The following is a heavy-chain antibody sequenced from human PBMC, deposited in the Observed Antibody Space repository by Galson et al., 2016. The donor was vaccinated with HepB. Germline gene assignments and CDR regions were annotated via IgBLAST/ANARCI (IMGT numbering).Heavy chain of an antibody. J-gene: IGHJ6*02. CDR2: ISGRDIT. Sequence: SLRLSCAASGFIASNNHMTWVRQGPGKGLEWVSLISGRDITFYADSVKGRFTISRDNSKNTVFLQMSSLRVEDTAVYYCARDADFGVAYGMDVWGQGTTVTVSS. V-gene: IGHV3-53*01. CDR1: GFIASNNH. CDR3: ARDADFGVAYGMDV. D-gene: IGHD3-3*01.